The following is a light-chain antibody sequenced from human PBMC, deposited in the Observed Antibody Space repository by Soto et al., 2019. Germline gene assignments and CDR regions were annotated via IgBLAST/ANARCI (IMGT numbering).Light chain of an antibody. Sequence: DIQMTQSPSSLSASVGDTVTITCQASQAINNYLSWFQQKPGKAPQVLISGASSLQPGVTSRFRGSGSGTHFTLTISSLQPEDIATYYCQPYADLPRTFGQGTDVQI. CDR3: QPYADLPRT. CDR1: QAINNY. CDR2: GAS. V-gene: IGKV1-33*01. J-gene: IGKJ1*01.